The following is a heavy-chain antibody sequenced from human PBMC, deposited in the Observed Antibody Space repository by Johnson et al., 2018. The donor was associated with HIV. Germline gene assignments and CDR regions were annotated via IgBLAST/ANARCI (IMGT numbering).Heavy chain of an antibody. V-gene: IGHV3-66*02. CDR3: ARDQEAAAGQDDAFDI. J-gene: IGHJ3*02. D-gene: IGHD6-13*01. Sequence: VQLVESGGGLVKPGGSLRLSCVASGFTFSNTWMTWVRQPPGKGLEWVSGINWSGASAGYADSVKGRFTISRDNSKNTLYLQMNSLRAEDTAVYYCARDQEAAAGQDDAFDIWGQGTMVTVSS. CDR2: INWSGASA. CDR1: GFTFSNTW.